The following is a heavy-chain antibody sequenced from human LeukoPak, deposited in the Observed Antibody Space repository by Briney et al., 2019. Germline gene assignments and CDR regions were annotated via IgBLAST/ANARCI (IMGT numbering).Heavy chain of an antibody. Sequence: GGSLRLSCAASGFTFSSYSMNWVRQAPGKGLEWVSSISSISSYIYYADSVKGRFTISRDNAKNSLYLQMNSLRAEDTAVYYCARDPAYYYDSSGPEPLDYWGQGTLVTVSS. V-gene: IGHV3-21*01. CDR3: ARDPAYYYDSSGPEPLDY. D-gene: IGHD3-22*01. CDR2: ISSISSYI. J-gene: IGHJ4*02. CDR1: GFTFSSYS.